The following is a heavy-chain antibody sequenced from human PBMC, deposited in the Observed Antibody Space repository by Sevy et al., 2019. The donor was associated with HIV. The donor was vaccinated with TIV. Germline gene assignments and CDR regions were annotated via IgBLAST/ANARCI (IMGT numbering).Heavy chain of an antibody. CDR3: ARGGILYFGAIDN. J-gene: IGHJ4*02. V-gene: IGHV3-74*01. D-gene: IGHD3-10*01. CDR1: GFNFASYW. CDR2: INSDGTTT. Sequence: GGSLRLSCAASGFNFASYWMHWVRQSPGKGLVCVSRINSDGTTTKYADSVRGRFTMSRDNAKSTLFLQINSLRPEDTAVYYCARGGILYFGAIDNWGQGTLVTVSS.